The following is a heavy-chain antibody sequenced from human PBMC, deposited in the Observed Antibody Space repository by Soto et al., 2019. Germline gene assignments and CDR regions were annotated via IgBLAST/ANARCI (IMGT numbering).Heavy chain of an antibody. Sequence: QPGGSLRLSCAASGFTFSSYAMSCVRQAPGKGLEWVSTISGSGDSTYYADSVKGRFTISRDNSKNTLYLQMNSLRAEDTAVYYCAKSIVAVAGPIDYWGQGTLVTVSS. D-gene: IGHD6-19*01. V-gene: IGHV3-23*01. J-gene: IGHJ4*02. CDR1: GFTFSSYA. CDR2: ISGSGDST. CDR3: AKSIVAVAGPIDY.